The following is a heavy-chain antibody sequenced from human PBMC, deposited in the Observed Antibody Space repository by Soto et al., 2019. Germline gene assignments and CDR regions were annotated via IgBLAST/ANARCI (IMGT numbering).Heavy chain of an antibody. J-gene: IGHJ6*02. D-gene: IGHD4-17*01. V-gene: IGHV1-46*01. Sequence: ASVKVSCKASGYTFTSYYMHWVRQAPGQGLEWMGIINPSGGSTSYAQKFQGRVTMTRDTSTSTVYMELSSLRSEDTAVYYCARDYVDYQGNYYYGMVVWGQATTVPVSS. CDR1: GYTFTSYY. CDR2: INPSGGST. CDR3: ARDYVDYQGNYYYGMVV.